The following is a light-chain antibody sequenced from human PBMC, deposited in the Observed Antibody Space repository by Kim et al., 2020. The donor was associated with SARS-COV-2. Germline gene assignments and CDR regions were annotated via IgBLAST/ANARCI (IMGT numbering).Light chain of an antibody. CDR2: KDN. Sequence: SVSPGQTARITCSGDVLAKKYARWFQQKPGQAHVLVIYKDNERPSGIPERFSGSSSGTTVTLTISGAQVEDEADYYCYSAVDNNWVFGGGTQLTVL. CDR3: YSAVDNNWV. J-gene: IGLJ3*02. CDR1: VLAKKY. V-gene: IGLV3-27*01.